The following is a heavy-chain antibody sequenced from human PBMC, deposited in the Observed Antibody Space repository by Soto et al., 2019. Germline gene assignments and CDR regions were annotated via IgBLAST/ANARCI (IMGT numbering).Heavy chain of an antibody. D-gene: IGHD3-3*02. CDR1: GNCINRSHW. Sequence: NPSETLCLTCAVSGNCINRSHWWNWVRQPPRQGLESTGQMSHSGSTNSNPSLTSRVNKSVDKPKNHFSLKLTSVIAAVMDVYYCAARHFWSGTWSETRPGYWDQGTLV. V-gene: IGHV4-4*02. CDR3: AARHFWSGTWSETRPGY. CDR2: MSHSGST. J-gene: IGHJ4*02.